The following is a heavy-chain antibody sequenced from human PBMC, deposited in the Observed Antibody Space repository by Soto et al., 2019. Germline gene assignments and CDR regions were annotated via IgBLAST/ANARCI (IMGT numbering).Heavy chain of an antibody. Sequence: VASVKVSCKASGYTFTGYYMHWVRQAPGQGLEWMGWINPNSGGTNYAQKFQGRVTMTRDTSISTAYMELSRLRSDDTAVYYCARDTVAGNYFDYWGQGTLVTVSS. CDR3: ARDTVAGNYFDY. J-gene: IGHJ4*02. V-gene: IGHV1-2*02. CDR2: INPNSGGT. CDR1: GYTFTGYY. D-gene: IGHD6-19*01.